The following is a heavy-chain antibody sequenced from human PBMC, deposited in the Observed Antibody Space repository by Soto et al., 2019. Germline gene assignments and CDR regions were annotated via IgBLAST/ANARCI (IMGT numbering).Heavy chain of an antibody. CDR3: ARDLSWGSNWYYYMDV. CDR1: GFILSDCA. V-gene: IGHV3-48*01. CDR2: ISSSSSGI. D-gene: IGHD7-27*01. J-gene: IGHJ6*03. Sequence: EVQLVESGGGLVQPGGSMRLSCATSGFILSDCAMNWVRQAPGKGLEWVSYISSSSSGIDYADSVKGRFTGSRDNARNSLYLQMNSLRADDTAVYYCARDLSWGSNWYYYMDVWGKGTTVTVSS.